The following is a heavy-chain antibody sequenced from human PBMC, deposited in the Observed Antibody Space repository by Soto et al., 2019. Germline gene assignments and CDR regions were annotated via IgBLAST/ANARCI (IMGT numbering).Heavy chain of an antibody. D-gene: IGHD1-1*01. CDR1: GFTFSSYW. V-gene: IGHV3-7*01. J-gene: IGHJ3*02. Sequence: LRLSCAASGFTFSSYWMSWVRQAPGKGLEWVANIKQDGSEKYYVDSLKGRFTISRDNAKNSLYLQMNSLRAEDTAVYYCARDQYNWNDNLSNAFDIWGQGTMVTVSS. CDR2: IKQDGSEK. CDR3: ARDQYNWNDNLSNAFDI.